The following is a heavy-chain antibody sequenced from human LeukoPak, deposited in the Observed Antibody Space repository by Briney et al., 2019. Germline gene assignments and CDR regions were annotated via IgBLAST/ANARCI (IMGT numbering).Heavy chain of an antibody. CDR1: GFPFDDYG. J-gene: IGHJ4*02. CDR3: AKLFESGTYNNFFHY. V-gene: IGHV3-20*04. D-gene: IGHD3-10*01. CDR2: INWNGGST. Sequence: GGSLRLSCAASGFPFDDYGMTWVRQAPGKGLGWVSGINWNGGSTGYADSVKGRFTISRDNAKNSLYLQMNSLRPVDTAIYYCAKLFESGTYNNFFHYWGQGTLVTVFS.